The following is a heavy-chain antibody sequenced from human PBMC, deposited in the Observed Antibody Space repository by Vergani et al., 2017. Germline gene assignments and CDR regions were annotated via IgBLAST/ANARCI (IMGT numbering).Heavy chain of an antibody. CDR3: ARQRPGSGWSPGDFDD. V-gene: IGHV4-39*01. D-gene: IGHD6-19*01. CDR1: ADSISSGSYY. CDR2: IYYSGLT. J-gene: IGHJ4*02. Sequence: QLQLQQSGPGLVKPSETLFLTCTVSADSISSGSYYWGWIRQPPGKSLEWIGSIYYSGLTYYNPSLKSPVAISVDTSKNQFSLKVTSVTAADTAVYFCARQRPGSGWSPGDFDDWGQGILVTVSS.